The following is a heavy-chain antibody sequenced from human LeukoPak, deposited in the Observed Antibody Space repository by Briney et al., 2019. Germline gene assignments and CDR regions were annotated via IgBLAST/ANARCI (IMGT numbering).Heavy chain of an antibody. CDR1: GFTFSRFW. CDR3: ARDRDYYDSSGGMNAFDM. CDR2: MNIDASNT. Sequence: QPGGSLRLSCAASGFTFSRFWMHWVRQAPGKGLVWVSRMNIDASNTIYADSVKGRFTISRDNAKNSLYLQMSSLRAADTAVYYCARDRDYYDSSGGMNAFDMWGQGTMVTVSS. V-gene: IGHV3-74*01. D-gene: IGHD3-22*01. J-gene: IGHJ3*02.